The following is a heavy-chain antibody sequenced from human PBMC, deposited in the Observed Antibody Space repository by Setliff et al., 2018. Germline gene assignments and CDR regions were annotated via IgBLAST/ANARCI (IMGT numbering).Heavy chain of an antibody. CDR3: ARASRFGTAIYKGDYYMDV. V-gene: IGHV1-69*05. CDR2: TIPMFGTT. J-gene: IGHJ6*03. D-gene: IGHD2-21*02. Sequence: SVKVSCKASGGTFSSYGISWVRQAPGQGLEWMGGTIPMFGTTNYARKFQGRVTIITDESTSTAYMQLSSLGSEDTAVYYCARASRFGTAIYKGDYYMDVRGNGTTVTVSS. CDR1: GGTFSSYG.